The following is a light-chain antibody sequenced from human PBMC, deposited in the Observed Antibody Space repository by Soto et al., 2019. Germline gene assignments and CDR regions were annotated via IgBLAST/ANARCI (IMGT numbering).Light chain of an antibody. CDR1: QTILDSSHNKAS. J-gene: IGKJ1*01. V-gene: IGKV4-1*01. Sequence: DIVMTQSPDSLAVSLGERATINCKSSQTILDSSHNKASSTWYQQKPGQPPKLLIYWTSTREFGVPVRFSGSGSGKDFTLTISSRQAEDVAVYSCQHYCNSPLPFGQGTKVEIK. CDR3: QHYCNSPLP. CDR2: WTS.